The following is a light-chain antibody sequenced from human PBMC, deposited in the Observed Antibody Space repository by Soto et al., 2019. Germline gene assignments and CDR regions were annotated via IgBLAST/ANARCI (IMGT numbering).Light chain of an antibody. V-gene: IGKV3-20*01. CDR2: DAS. CDR3: HQYGGSPGT. J-gene: IGKJ1*01. Sequence: EIVLTQSAGTLSLSPGERATLSCMASQSVSSNYLAWYQQRPGQAPRLLIYDASSRATGVPDRFSGSGSGTDFILIISRLEPEDFAVYYCHQYGGSPGTLGQGTKVDIK. CDR1: QSVSSNY.